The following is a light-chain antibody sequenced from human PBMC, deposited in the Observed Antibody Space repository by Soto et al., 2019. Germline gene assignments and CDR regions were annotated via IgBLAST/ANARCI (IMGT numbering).Light chain of an antibody. V-gene: IGLV6-57*04. CDR2: ENN. CDR1: SGRIANNY. CDR3: QSYDSDFVV. J-gene: IGLJ2*01. Sequence: NFMLTQPHSVSESAGKTLSISCTRSSGRIANNYVQWYQQRPGSAPTTVIYENNQRLSGVPDRFSGSTDGSSNSASLTISGLQTEDEADYYCQSYDSDFVVFGGGTKVTVL.